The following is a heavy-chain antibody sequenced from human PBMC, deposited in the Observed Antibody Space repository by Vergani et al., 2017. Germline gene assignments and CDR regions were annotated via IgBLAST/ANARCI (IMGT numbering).Heavy chain of an antibody. CDR3: AKIRHSCSGDCTGIPDY. V-gene: IGHV3-30*02. CDR2: ILNDGTNE. Sequence: QVQLVESGGGVVQPGGSLRLSCAASGFTGYGMHWVRQAPGKGLEWVAFILNDGTNEVYGDSVKGRFTISRDNSKNTLFLHMNSLRIEDTAVYYCAKIRHSCSGDCTGIPDYWGQGTLVTVSS. J-gene: IGHJ4*02. D-gene: IGHD2-21*02. CDR1: GFTGYG.